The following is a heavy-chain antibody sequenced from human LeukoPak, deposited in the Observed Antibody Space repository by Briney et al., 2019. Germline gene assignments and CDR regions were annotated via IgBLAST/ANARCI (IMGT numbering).Heavy chain of an antibody. CDR2: ISYDGSNK. Sequence: GGSLRLSCAASGFTFSSYGMHWVRQAPGKGLEWVAVISYDGSNKYYADSVKGRFTISRDNSKNTLYLQMNSLRAEDTAVYYCARDSIAAAGTQYFQHWGQGTLVIVSS. CDR3: ARDSIAAAGTQYFQH. D-gene: IGHD6-13*01. J-gene: IGHJ1*01. CDR1: GFTFSSYG. V-gene: IGHV3-30*03.